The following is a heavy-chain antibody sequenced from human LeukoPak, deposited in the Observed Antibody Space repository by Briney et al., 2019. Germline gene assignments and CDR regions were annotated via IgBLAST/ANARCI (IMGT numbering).Heavy chain of an antibody. CDR1: GGSISSYY. Sequence: SETLSLTCTVSGGSISSYYWSWIRQPPGKGLEWIGEINHSGSTNYNPSLKSRVTISVDTSKNQFSLKLSSVTAADTAVYYCARGPRRYCSSTSCYYFDYWGQGTLVTVSS. V-gene: IGHV4-34*01. CDR3: ARGPRRYCSSTSCYYFDY. J-gene: IGHJ4*02. CDR2: INHSGST. D-gene: IGHD2-2*01.